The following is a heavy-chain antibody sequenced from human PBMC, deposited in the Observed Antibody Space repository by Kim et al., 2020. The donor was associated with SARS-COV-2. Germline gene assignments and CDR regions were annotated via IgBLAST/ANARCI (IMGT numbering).Heavy chain of an antibody. CDR3: ARALYYYDSSGSTQSDDAFDI. CDR2: INAGNGNT. D-gene: IGHD3-22*01. Sequence: ASVKVSCKASRYTFTRYAMHRVRQAPGQRLEWMGWINAGNGNTKYSQKFQGRVTITRDTSASTAYMELSSLRSEDTAVYYCARALYYYDSSGSTQSDDAFDIWGQGTMVTVSS. V-gene: IGHV1-3*01. CDR1: RYTFTRYA. J-gene: IGHJ3*02.